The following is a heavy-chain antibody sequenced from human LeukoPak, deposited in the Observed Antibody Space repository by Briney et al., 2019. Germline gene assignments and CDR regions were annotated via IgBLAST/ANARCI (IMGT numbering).Heavy chain of an antibody. V-gene: IGHV3-23*01. CDR1: GFTFSSYA. CDR2: ISGSGGST. J-gene: IGHJ4*02. Sequence: GGSLRLSCAASGFTFSSYAMSWVRQAPGKGLEWVSAISGSGGSTYYADSVKGRFTISRDNSKNTLYLQMNSLRAEDTAVYYCATHTRAYRNGFDYWGQGTLVTVSS. CDR3: ATHTRAYRNGFDY. D-gene: IGHD5-18*01.